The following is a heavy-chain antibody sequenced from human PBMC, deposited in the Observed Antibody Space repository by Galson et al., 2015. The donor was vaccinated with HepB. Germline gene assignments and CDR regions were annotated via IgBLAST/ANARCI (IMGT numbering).Heavy chain of an antibody. CDR2: ISYDGSNK. Sequence: SLRLSCAASRFTFSSYAMHWVRQAPGKGLEWVAVISYDGSNKYYADSVKGRFTISRDNSKNTLYLQMNSLRAEDTAVYYCARANFLLYFDYWGQGTLVTVSS. CDR1: RFTFSSYA. V-gene: IGHV3-30*04. CDR3: ARANFLLYFDY. J-gene: IGHJ4*02. D-gene: IGHD2/OR15-2a*01.